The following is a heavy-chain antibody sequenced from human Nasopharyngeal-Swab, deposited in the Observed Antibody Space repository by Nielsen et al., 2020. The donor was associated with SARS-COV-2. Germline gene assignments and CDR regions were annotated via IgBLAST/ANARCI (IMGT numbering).Heavy chain of an antibody. CDR2: IKPDGSEK. D-gene: IGHD3-22*01. J-gene: IGHJ4*02. Sequence: GSPRLSCAASGFTFSSYSMNWVRQAPGKGLKWVANIKPDGSEKYYVDSVKGRFTISRDNARNSLFLQMDSLRVEDTAIYYCAGNHDNTFWGQGNLVAVS. CDR3: AGNHDNTF. CDR1: GFTFSSYS. V-gene: IGHV3-7*03.